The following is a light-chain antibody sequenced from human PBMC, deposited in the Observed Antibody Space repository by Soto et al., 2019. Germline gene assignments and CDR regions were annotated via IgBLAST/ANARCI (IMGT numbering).Light chain of an antibody. CDR2: DAS. J-gene: IGKJ1*01. Sequence: EILMTQSPATLSVSPGERATLSCRASHSVSTNLAWYQQKPGQAPRLLIFDASTRATGIPARFSGSGSGTEFTLTISRLQSDDFEVYYCQQYTNGPPWTFGQGTKVDMK. CDR3: QQYTNGPPWT. CDR1: HSVSTN. V-gene: IGKV3-15*01.